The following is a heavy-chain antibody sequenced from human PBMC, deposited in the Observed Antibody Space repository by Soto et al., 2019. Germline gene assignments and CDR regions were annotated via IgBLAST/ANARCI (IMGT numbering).Heavy chain of an antibody. CDR1: GFTFSNAW. Sequence: EVQLVESGGGLVKPGGSLRLSCAASGFTFSNAWMSWVRQAPGKGLEWVGRIKSKTDGGTTDYAAPVKGRFTISRDDSKNMLLLKKSLMTTEDAAVYYCTILRGRYVFCSGYYTAYYYYYYMDVWGKGTTVTVSS. D-gene: IGHD3-3*01. V-gene: IGHV3-15*01. CDR3: TILRGRYVFCSGYYTAYYYYYYMDV. J-gene: IGHJ6*03. CDR2: IKSKTDGGTT.